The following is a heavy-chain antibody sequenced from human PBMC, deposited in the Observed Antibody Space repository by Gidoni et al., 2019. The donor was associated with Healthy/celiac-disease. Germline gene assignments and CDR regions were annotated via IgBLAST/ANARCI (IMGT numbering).Heavy chain of an antibody. D-gene: IGHD6-19*01. Sequence: QLQLQESGPGLVKPSETLSLTCTVSGGSISSSSYYWGWIRQPPGKGLECIGSIYYSGSTYYNPSLKSRVTISVDTSKNQFSLKLSSVTAADTAVYYCARDSRYSSGWFDYWGQGTLVTVSS. CDR1: GGSISSSSYY. CDR3: ARDSRYSSGWFDY. V-gene: IGHV4-39*07. CDR2: IYYSGST. J-gene: IGHJ4*02.